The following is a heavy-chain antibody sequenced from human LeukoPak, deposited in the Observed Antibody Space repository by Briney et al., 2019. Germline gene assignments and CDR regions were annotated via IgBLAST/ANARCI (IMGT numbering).Heavy chain of an antibody. CDR3: ARRSATIFGVVTEDY. CDR1: GFTFSNYW. V-gene: IGHV3-74*01. Sequence: PGGSLRLSCAASGFTFSNYWMHWVRQAPGKGLVWVSRINTDGTGTSYADSVKGLFIIARDNAKNTLYLQMNSLRVEATAVYCCARRSATIFGVVTEDYWGQGTLVTVSS. J-gene: IGHJ4*02. D-gene: IGHD3-3*01. CDR2: INTDGTGT.